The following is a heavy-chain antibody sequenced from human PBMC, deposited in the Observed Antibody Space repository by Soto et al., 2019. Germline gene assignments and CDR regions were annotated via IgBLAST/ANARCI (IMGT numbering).Heavy chain of an antibody. CDR2: MNPNSGNT. J-gene: IGHJ4*02. Sequence: ASVEVTCKASGYTFTSYDINWVRQATGQGLEWMGWMNPNSGNTGYAQKFQGRVTMTRNTSISTAYMELSSLRSEDTAVYYCARGNRGYYDFWSGPNYFDYSGQGTLVTVSS. V-gene: IGHV1-8*01. CDR3: ARGNRGYYDFWSGPNYFDY. CDR1: GYTFTSYD. D-gene: IGHD3-3*01.